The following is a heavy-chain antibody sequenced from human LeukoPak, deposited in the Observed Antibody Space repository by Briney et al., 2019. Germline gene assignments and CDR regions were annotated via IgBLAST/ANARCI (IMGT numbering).Heavy chain of an antibody. CDR3: ARGAQYRAFDY. V-gene: IGHV4-31*02. D-gene: IGHD6-6*01. Sequence: MPSETLSLTCTVSGGSISSGGYYWSWIRQHPGKGLEWIGYSYYSGSTNYNPSLKSRVTISLDTSKNQFSLKLTSVTAADTAVYYCARGAQYRAFDYWGQGTLVTVSS. J-gene: IGHJ4*02. CDR2: SYYSGST. CDR1: GGSISSGGYY.